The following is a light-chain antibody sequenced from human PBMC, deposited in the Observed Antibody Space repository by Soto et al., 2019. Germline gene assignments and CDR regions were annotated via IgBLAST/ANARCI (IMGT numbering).Light chain of an antibody. J-gene: IGKJ5*01. CDR1: QSVSSAY. V-gene: IGKV3-20*01. CDR2: GAS. CDR3: QQYGSSPPSVT. Sequence: EIVLTQSPGTLSLSPGERVTLSCRASQSVSSAYLAWYQQKRGQAPRLLIYGASNRATGIPDRFSGSGSGTYFTRTISRLEPEDFAVYYCQQYGSSPPSVTFGQGTRLEIQ.